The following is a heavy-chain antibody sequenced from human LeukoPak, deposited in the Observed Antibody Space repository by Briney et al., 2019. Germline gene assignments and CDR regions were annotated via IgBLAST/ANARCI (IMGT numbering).Heavy chain of an antibody. Sequence: GGSLRLSCAASGFTFSSYWMSWVRQAPGKGLEWVANIKQDGSEKYYVDSVKGRFTISRDNAKNSLYLQMNSLRAEDTAVYYCARERADLFWSGYSYYFDYWGQGTLVTVSS. D-gene: IGHD3-3*01. CDR2: IKQDGSEK. CDR1: GFTFSSYW. V-gene: IGHV3-7*01. J-gene: IGHJ4*02. CDR3: ARERADLFWSGYSYYFDY.